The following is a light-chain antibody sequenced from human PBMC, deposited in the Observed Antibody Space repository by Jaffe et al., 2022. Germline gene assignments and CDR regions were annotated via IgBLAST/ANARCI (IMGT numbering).Light chain of an antibody. CDR3: QQYNNPKLT. Sequence: EIVMTQSPATLSVSPGERATLSCRASQSVSSNLAWYQQKPGQAPRLLIYGASTRATGIPARFSGSGSGTEFTLTISSLQSEDFAVYYCQQYNNPKLTFGGGTKVEIK. CDR1: QSVSSN. V-gene: IGKV3-15*01. J-gene: IGKJ4*01. CDR2: GAS.